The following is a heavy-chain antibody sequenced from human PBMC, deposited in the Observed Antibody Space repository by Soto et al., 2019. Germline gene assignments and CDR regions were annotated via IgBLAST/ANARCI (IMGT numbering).Heavy chain of an antibody. CDR3: VRFGGAAAGPGDY. CDR2: ISESGTTV. D-gene: IGHD6-13*01. V-gene: IGHV3-48*03. J-gene: IGHJ4*02. Sequence: LRLSCVTSEFTFSSFEMNWVRQAPGKGLEWVSYISESGTTVYHRDSVKGRFTISRDNAKKSVYLQMNSLRAEDTAVYYCVRFGGAAAGPGDYWGQGTLVTVSS. CDR1: EFTFSSFE.